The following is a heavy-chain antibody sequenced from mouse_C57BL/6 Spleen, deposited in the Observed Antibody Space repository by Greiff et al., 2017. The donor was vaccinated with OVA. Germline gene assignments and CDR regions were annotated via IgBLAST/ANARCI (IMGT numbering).Heavy chain of an antibody. CDR2: IYPGDGDT. CDR3: ARWELGPYYFDY. J-gene: IGHJ2*01. V-gene: IGHV1-82*01. CDR1: GYAFSSSW. Sequence: VQLQQSGPELVKPGASVKISCKASGYAFSSSWMNWVKQRPGKGLEWIGRIYPGDGDTNYNGTFTGKATLTADKSSSTAYMQHSSLTSEDSAVYLCARWELGPYYFDYWGQGTTLTVSS. D-gene: IGHD4-1*01.